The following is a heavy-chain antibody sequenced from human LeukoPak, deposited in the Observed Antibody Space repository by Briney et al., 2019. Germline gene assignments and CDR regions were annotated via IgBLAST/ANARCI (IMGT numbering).Heavy chain of an antibody. CDR3: AKGDYYDSSGYATPDY. CDR2: ISGSGSST. V-gene: IGHV3-23*01. J-gene: IGHJ4*02. CDR1: GFTFTNYA. Sequence: GGSLRLSCAASGFTFTNYAMSWVRQAPGKGLEWVSTISGSGSSTYYADSVKGRFTISRDNSKNTLYLQMNSLRAEDTAVYYCAKGDYYDSSGYATPDYWGQGTLVTVSS. D-gene: IGHD3-22*01.